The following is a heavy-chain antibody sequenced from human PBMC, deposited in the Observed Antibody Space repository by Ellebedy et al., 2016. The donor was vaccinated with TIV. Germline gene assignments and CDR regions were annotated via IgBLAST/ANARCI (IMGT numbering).Heavy chain of an antibody. D-gene: IGHD2-21*02. V-gene: IGHV1-46*01. CDR1: GYSFTTYY. CDR3: ARGRGVRETADF. J-gene: IGHJ4*02. Sequence: AASVKVSCKASGYSFTTYYIHWVRQSPGHGLEWMGLIYPSDGSTTSPLKFRARITMTRDTSTDTLYMELSSLRNDDTAVYYCARGRGVRETADFWGQGTPVTVSS. CDR2: IYPSDGST.